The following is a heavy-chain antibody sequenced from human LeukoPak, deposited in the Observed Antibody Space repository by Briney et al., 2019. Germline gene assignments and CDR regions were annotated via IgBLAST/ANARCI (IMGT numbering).Heavy chain of an antibody. J-gene: IGHJ4*02. V-gene: IGHV4-59*08. CDR1: GGSISRYY. Sequence: PSETLSLTCTVSGGSISRYYWSWIRQPPGKGLEWIGYIYDSGSTKYNPSLKSRVTISVDTSKNQFSLNLTSVTAADTAVYYCARRSAYGSGWNYWGQGALVTVSS. D-gene: IGHD6-19*01. CDR3: ARRSAYGSGWNY. CDR2: IYDSGST.